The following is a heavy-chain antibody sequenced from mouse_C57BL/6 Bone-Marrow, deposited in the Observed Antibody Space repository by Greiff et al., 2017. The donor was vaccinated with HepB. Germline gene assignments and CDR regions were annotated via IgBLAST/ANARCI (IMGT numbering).Heavy chain of an antibody. D-gene: IGHD1-1*01. Sequence: EVMLVESGGGLVQPGGSLKLSCAASGFTFSDYGMAWVRQAPRKGPEWVAFISNLAYSIYYADTVTGRFTISRENAKNTLYLEMSSLRSEDTAMYYCAIQDGSSLLRFAYWGQGTLVTVSA. CDR1: GFTFSDYG. CDR2: ISNLAYSI. J-gene: IGHJ3*01. CDR3: AIQDGSSLLRFAY. V-gene: IGHV5-15*04.